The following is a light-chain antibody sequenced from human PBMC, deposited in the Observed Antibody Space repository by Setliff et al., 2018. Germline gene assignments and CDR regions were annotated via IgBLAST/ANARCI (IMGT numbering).Light chain of an antibody. CDR2: APS. Sequence: EVELTQSPGTLSLSPGERATLSCRAGQDVSVTTMKWLQHKPGQAPRLLIDAPSTRAAGVPDRFSASGVGTDFILSISRLEPEDFAVYYCQQSGSFVTFGQVTRLEIK. CDR3: QQSGSFVT. J-gene: IGKJ5*01. CDR1: QDVSVTT. V-gene: IGKV3-20*01.